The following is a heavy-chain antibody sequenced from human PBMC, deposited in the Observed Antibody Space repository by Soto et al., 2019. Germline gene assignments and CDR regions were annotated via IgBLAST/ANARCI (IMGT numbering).Heavy chain of an antibody. V-gene: IGHV1-46*01. J-gene: IGHJ6*02. D-gene: IGHD2-2*01. CDR2: INPSGGST. CDR1: GYTFTSYY. CDR3: ARMGRYCSSTSCYWYYYYGMDV. Sequence: EASVRVSCQASGYTFTSYYMHWVRPAPGQGLEWMGIINPSGGSTSYAQKFQGRVTMTRDTSTIKVYMELSSLKSEDTNVYYCARMGRYCSSTSCYWYYYYGMDVWGQGTPVTVS.